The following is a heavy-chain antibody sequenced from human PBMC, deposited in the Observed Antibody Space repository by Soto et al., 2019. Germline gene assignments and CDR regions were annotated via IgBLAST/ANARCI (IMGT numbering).Heavy chain of an antibody. J-gene: IGHJ3*02. V-gene: IGHV3-48*02. CDR2: INSDSSSI. Sequence: PGGSLRLSCAASGFMFSVYTMNWVRQAPGKGLEWISSINSDSSSIYHADSVKGRFTISRDNAKNSVDLQMNSLRDEDTAVYYCARSYYDFWSGHSPDAFEIWGQGTMVTVSS. CDR3: ARSYYDFWSGHSPDAFEI. D-gene: IGHD3-3*01. CDR1: GFMFSVYT.